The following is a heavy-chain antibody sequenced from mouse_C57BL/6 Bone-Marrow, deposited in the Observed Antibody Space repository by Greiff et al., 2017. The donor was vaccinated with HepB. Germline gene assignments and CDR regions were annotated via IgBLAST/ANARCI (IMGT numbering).Heavy chain of an antibody. CDR3: ARGDYGNYRDYFDY. Sequence: VQLKQSGPELVKPGASVKMSCKASGYTFTDYNMHWVKQSHGKSLEWIGYINPNNGGTSYNQKFKGKATLTVNKSSSTAYMELRSLTSEDSAVYYCARGDYGNYRDYFDYWGQGTTLTVSS. CDR2: INPNNGGT. V-gene: IGHV1-22*01. D-gene: IGHD2-1*01. CDR1: GYTFTDYN. J-gene: IGHJ2*01.